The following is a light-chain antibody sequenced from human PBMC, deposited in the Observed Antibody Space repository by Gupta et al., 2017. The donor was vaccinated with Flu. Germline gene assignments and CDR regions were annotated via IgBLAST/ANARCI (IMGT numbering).Light chain of an antibody. CDR3: SSCTSSTTLV. J-gene: IGLJ2*01. Sequence: QSALTQPASVSGPPGPSITISCIGTSSDIGSYNYVSWYQQHPGKAPKLLIYDVTNRPSGISNRFSGSKSGDTASLTISGLQAEDEADYYCSSCTSSTTLVFGGGTKLTVL. CDR1: SSDIGSYNY. V-gene: IGLV2-14*01. CDR2: DVT.